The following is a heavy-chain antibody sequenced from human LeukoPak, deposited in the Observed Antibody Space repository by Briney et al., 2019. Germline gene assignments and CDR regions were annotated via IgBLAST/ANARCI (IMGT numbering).Heavy chain of an antibody. J-gene: IGHJ3*02. CDR3: ARVYYYDSSAHQDAFDI. Sequence: GESLKISYKGSGYRFTNYWIGWVRQMPGKGLEWMGIIYPGDSETRYSPSFQGQVTISADKSISTAYLQWSSLKASDTAMYYCARVYYYDSSAHQDAFDIWGQGTMVTVSS. D-gene: IGHD3-22*01. CDR1: GYRFTNYW. V-gene: IGHV5-51*01. CDR2: IYPGDSET.